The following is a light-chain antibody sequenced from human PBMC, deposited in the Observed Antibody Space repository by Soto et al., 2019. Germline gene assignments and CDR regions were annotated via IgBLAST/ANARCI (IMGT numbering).Light chain of an antibody. Sequence: QSALTQPPSASGSPGRSVTISCTGTSSDVGGYNYVSWYQQHPGKAPKLMIYEVIKRPSGVPDRFSGSKSGDTASLTVSGLQAEDEADYYCSSYVGSNIWVFGGGTKPTVL. CDR2: EVI. CDR3: SSYVGSNIWV. J-gene: IGLJ3*02. CDR1: SSDVGGYNY. V-gene: IGLV2-8*01.